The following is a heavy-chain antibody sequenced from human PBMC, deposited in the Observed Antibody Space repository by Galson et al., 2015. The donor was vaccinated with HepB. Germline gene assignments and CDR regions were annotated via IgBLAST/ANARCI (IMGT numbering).Heavy chain of an antibody. CDR3: ARGTGGVGGY. Sequence: SVKVSCKASGVTFSSFSFSWVRQAPGQGLEWMGRIIPILGVTNYAQKFQGRVTISADRSTSTAFMELNSLRSEDTAVYYRARGTGGVGGYWGQGTLVTVSS. CDR1: GVTFSSFS. J-gene: IGHJ4*02. D-gene: IGHD7-27*01. V-gene: IGHV1-69*02. CDR2: IIPILGVT.